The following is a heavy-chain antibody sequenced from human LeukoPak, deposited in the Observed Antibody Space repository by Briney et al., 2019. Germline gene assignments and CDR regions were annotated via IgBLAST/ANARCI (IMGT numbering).Heavy chain of an antibody. CDR2: ITSSSSYI. CDR3: AKDRVFELWFEEASPYYFDY. V-gene: IGHV3-21*01. Sequence: GGSLRLSCAASGFTFSSYTMNWVRQAPGKGLEWVSSITSSSSYIYYADSVKGRFTISRDNAKNSLCLQMNSLRAEDTAVYYCAKDRVFELWFEEASPYYFDYWGQGTLVTVSS. J-gene: IGHJ4*02. CDR1: GFTFSSYT. D-gene: IGHD3-10*01.